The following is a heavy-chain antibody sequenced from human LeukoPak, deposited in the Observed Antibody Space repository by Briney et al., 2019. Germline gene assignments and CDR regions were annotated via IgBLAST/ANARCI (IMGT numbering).Heavy chain of an antibody. CDR2: ISGSGGST. CDR1: GFTFSSYS. Sequence: PGGSLRLSCAASGFTFSSYSMNWVRQAPGKGLEWVSDISGSGGSTYDADSVKGRFTISRDNSKNTLFLQMSSLRAEDTAVYYCAKQATYSGGTGAFDYWGQGTLVTVSS. V-gene: IGHV3-23*01. D-gene: IGHD6-25*01. J-gene: IGHJ4*02. CDR3: AKQATYSGGTGAFDY.